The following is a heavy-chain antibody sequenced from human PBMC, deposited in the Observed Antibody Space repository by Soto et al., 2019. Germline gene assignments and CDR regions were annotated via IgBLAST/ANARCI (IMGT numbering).Heavy chain of an antibody. CDR1: GGSISSSSYY. CDR3: ARSRDSSSWYGYYYYGMHV. J-gene: IGHJ6*02. CDR2: IYYSGST. Sequence: SETLSLTCTVSGGSISSSSYYWGWIRRPPGKRLEWIGSIYYSGSTYYNPSLKSRVTISVDTSKNQFSLKLSSVTAADTAVYYCARSRDSSSWYGYYYYGMHVWGQGTTVTVSS. D-gene: IGHD6-13*01. V-gene: IGHV4-39*01.